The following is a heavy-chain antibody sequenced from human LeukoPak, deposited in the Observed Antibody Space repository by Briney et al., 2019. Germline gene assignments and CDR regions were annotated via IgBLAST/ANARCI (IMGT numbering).Heavy chain of an antibody. CDR1: VGSISSSSYY. J-gene: IGHJ4*02. D-gene: IGHD3-10*01. Sequence: PSETLSLTCTVSVGSISSSSYYWGWIRQPPGKGLEWIGSIYYTGSTYYNPSLKSRVTISVDTSKNQFSLKLTSVTAADTAVYYCARGSGSSAGFDFWGQGPLVTVSS. CDR2: IYYTGST. V-gene: IGHV4-39*01. CDR3: ARGSGSSAGFDF.